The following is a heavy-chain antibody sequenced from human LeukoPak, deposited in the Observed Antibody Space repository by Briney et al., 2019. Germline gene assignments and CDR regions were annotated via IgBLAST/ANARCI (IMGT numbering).Heavy chain of an antibody. CDR2: IYHSGST. Sequence: PSETLSLTCAVSGGSISSSNWWSWVRQPPGKGLEWIGEIYHSGSTNYNPSLKSRVTISVDKSKNQFSLKLSSVTAADTAVYYCARGTSNYYDSSGADAFDIWGQGTMVTVSS. CDR3: ARGTSNYYDSSGADAFDI. CDR1: GGSISSSNW. D-gene: IGHD3-22*01. V-gene: IGHV4-4*02. J-gene: IGHJ3*02.